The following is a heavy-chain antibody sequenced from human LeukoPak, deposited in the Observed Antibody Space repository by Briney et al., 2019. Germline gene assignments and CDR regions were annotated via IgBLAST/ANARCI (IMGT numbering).Heavy chain of an antibody. Sequence: ASVKVSCKASGGTFSSYAISWVRQAPGQGLEWMGRIIPILAIANYAQKFQGRVRITADKSTSTAYMELSSLRSEDTAVYYCARAWIQLWSFDYWGQGTLVTVSS. V-gene: IGHV1-69*04. CDR1: GGTFSSYA. CDR2: IIPILAIA. D-gene: IGHD5-18*01. CDR3: ARAWIQLWSFDY. J-gene: IGHJ4*02.